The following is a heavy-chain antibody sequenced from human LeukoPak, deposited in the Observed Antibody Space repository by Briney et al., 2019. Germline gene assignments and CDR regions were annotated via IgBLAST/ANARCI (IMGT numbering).Heavy chain of an antibody. CDR3: ATDVLGGFFDY. CDR2: IKQDESEK. CDR1: GFTFSNYW. D-gene: IGHD1-26*01. J-gene: IGHJ4*02. Sequence: PGGSLRLSCAASGFTFSNYWVSWIRQAPGKGLEWVANIKQDESEKYYVDSVKGRFTISRDNAKNSVYLQMNSLRADDTAVYYCATDVLGGFFDYWGQGTLVTVSS. V-gene: IGHV3-7*01.